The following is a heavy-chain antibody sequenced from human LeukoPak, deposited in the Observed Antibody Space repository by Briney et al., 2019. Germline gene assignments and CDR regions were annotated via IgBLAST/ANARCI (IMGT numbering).Heavy chain of an antibody. Sequence: GGSLRLSCAASGFTFIDYDMHWVRQVTGKGLEWVSAIGIRGDTHYSGSVKGRFTISRENAESSLYLQMNSLRAEDTAVYYCARGGIQVSGIDEFDYWVQGTLVTVSS. CDR2: IGIRGDT. CDR1: GFTFIDYD. CDR3: ARGGIQVSGIDEFDY. D-gene: IGHD6-19*01. V-gene: IGHV3-13*01. J-gene: IGHJ4*02.